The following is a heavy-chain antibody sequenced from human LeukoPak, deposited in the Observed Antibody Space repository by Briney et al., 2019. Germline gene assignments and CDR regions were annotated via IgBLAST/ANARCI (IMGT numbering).Heavy chain of an antibody. V-gene: IGHV3-30*02. CDR3: AKDICGGNCYPHGGY. Sequence: GGSLRLSCAASGFTFSNYGMHWVRQAPDKGLEWVAFIPYDGSNKYYADSLQGRFTLSRDNSMNTLYLQMSSLRAEDTAIYYCAKDICGGNCYPHGGYWGQGSLVTVSS. CDR1: GFTFSNYG. CDR2: IPYDGSNK. J-gene: IGHJ1*01. D-gene: IGHD2-21*01.